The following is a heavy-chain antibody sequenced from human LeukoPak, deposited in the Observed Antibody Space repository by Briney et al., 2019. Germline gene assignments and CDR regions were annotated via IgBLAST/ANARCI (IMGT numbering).Heavy chain of an antibody. CDR1: GFTFSSYS. CDR2: ISRSSSYI. D-gene: IGHD3-3*01. J-gene: IGHJ6*03. V-gene: IGHV3-21*01. CDR3: ARDLYYDFWSGSNYYMDV. Sequence: GGSLRLSCAGSGFTFSSYSMNWVRQAPGKGLEWVSSISRSSSYIYYADSVKGRFTISRDNAKNSLYLQMNSLRAEDTAVYYCARDLYYDFWSGSNYYMDVWGKGTTVTVSS.